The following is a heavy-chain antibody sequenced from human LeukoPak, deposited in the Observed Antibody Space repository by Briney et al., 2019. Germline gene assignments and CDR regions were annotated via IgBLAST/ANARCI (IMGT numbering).Heavy chain of an antibody. V-gene: IGHV3-7*01. CDR3: ARGGRPDY. CDR1: GFTFSSSW. Sequence: GGSLRLSCATSGFTFSSSWMSWVRQAAGKGLECVANIKEDGRENDYVDSVKGRFTIPRDNAENSLYLQRSSLRAEDTAVYYCARGGRPDYWGQGTLVTVSS. D-gene: IGHD3-10*01. CDR2: IKEDGREN. J-gene: IGHJ4*02.